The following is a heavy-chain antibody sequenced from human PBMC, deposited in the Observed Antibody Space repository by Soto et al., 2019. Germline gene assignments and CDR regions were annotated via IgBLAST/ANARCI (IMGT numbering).Heavy chain of an antibody. CDR1: GASISSYS. CDR3: ARTYSSSALLDY. D-gene: IGHD6-13*01. V-gene: IGHV4-59*01. Sequence: QVQLQESGPGLVKPSETLSLTCTVSGASISSYSWSWIRQPPGKGLEWIGYIYYSGSANYNPSLKRRVTISLDTSKNQFSLKLSSVTAADTAVYYCARTYSSSALLDYWGQGTLVTVSS. CDR2: IYYSGSA. J-gene: IGHJ4*02.